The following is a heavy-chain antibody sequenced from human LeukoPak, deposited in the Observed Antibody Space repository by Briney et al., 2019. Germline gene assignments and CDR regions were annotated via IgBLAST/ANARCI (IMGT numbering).Heavy chain of an antibody. CDR1: GFTFSSYA. CDR3: ARDSHNDY. Sequence: GGSLRLSCAASGFTFSSYAMNWVRQAPGKGLEWVSSISESGGTTDYADSVKGRFTISRDNSKNTLYLQMNSLRAEDTAVYYCARDSHNDYWGQGTLVTVSS. V-gene: IGHV3-23*01. CDR2: ISESGGTT. J-gene: IGHJ4*02.